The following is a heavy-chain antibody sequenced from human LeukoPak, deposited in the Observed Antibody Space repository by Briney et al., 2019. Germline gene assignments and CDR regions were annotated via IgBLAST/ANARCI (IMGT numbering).Heavy chain of an antibody. J-gene: IGHJ4*02. CDR1: GFTFSSYS. V-gene: IGHV3-21*01. Sequence: PGGSLRLSCAASGFTFSSYSMNWVRQAPGKGLEWVSPISSSSSYIYYADSVKGRFTISRDNAKNSLYLQMNSLRAEDTAVYYCARALGGYDILTGQDYWGQGTLVTVSS. D-gene: IGHD3-9*01. CDR2: ISSSSSYI. CDR3: ARALGGYDILTGQDY.